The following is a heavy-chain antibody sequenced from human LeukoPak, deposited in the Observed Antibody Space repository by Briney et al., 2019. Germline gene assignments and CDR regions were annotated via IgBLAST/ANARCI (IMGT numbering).Heavy chain of an antibody. V-gene: IGHV3-21*04. CDR3: ARRAGAYSHPYDY. CDR2: ISSSSDYI. CDR1: GFTFSSYN. Sequence: GSLRLSCAASGFTFSSYNMNWVRQAPGKGLEWVSSISSSSDYIYYADSVKGRFTISRDNAKNSLYLQMKSLRAEDTAVYYCARRAGAYSHPYDYWGQGTLVTVSS. J-gene: IGHJ4*02. D-gene: IGHD4/OR15-4a*01.